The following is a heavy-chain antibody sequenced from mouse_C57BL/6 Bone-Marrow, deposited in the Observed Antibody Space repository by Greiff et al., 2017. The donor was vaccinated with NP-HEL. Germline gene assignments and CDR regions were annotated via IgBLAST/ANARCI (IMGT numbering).Heavy chain of an antibody. D-gene: IGHD2-4*01. V-gene: IGHV1-62-2*01. Sequence: LQESGAELVKPGASVKLSCKASGYTFTEYTIHWVKQRSGQGLEWIGWFYPGSGSIKYNEKFKDKATLTADKSSSTVYMELSRLTSEDSAVYFCARHEIPRYDYDGEDWYFDVWGTGTTVTVSS. CDR1: GYTFTEYT. CDR2: FYPGSGSI. J-gene: IGHJ1*03. CDR3: ARHEIPRYDYDGEDWYFDV.